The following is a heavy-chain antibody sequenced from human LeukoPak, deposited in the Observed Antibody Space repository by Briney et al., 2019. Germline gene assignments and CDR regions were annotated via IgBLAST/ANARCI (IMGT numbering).Heavy chain of an antibody. Sequence: GGSLRLSCAASGFTFSSYSMNWVRQAPGKGLEWVSSISSSSSYIYYADSVKGRFTISRDNAKNSLYLQMNSLRAADTAVYYCARVGLRYFLDYWGQGTLVTVSS. D-gene: IGHD3-9*01. V-gene: IGHV3-21*04. CDR2: ISSSSSYI. J-gene: IGHJ4*02. CDR3: ARVGLRYFLDY. CDR1: GFTFSSYS.